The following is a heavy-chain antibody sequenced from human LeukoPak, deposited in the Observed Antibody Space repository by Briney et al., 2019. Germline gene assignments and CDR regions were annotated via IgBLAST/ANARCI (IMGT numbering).Heavy chain of an antibody. CDR1: GGSSSGYY. D-gene: IGHD3-10*01. CDR3: ARAGSTMVRGYCYYMDV. V-gene: IGHV4-34*01. CDR2: INHSEST. Sequence: SETLSLTCAVYGGSSSGYYWSWIRQPPGKGLEWIGEINHSESTKYNPSLKSRVTISVDTSKNQFSLKLSSMTAADTAVYYCARAGSTMVRGYCYYMDVWGKGTTVTISS. J-gene: IGHJ6*03.